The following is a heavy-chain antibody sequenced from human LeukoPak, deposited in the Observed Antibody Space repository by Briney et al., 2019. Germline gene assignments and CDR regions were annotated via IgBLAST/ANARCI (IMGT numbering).Heavy chain of an antibody. D-gene: IGHD1-7*01. CDR3: AKDREGTIADYFDY. J-gene: IGHJ4*02. Sequence: PGGSLRLSCAASGFTVSSNYMSWVRQAPGKGLEWVSLIYSGGSTYYADSVKGRFTISRDNSRNTLYLQMNSLRGEDTAVYYCAKDREGTIADYFDYWGQGTLVTVSS. V-gene: IGHV3-53*01. CDR1: GFTVSSNY. CDR2: IYSGGST.